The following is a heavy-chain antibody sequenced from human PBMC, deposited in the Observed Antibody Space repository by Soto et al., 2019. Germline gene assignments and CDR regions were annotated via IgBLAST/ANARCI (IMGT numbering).Heavy chain of an antibody. Sequence: QVQLVQSGAEVKKPGASVRVSCKASGYSFTSHGMNWVRQAPGQGLEGMGWISGYNGYAKYAQRFQARVTLTTDPSSSTSYMELGSLRSDDTAVYSCARGMTGDKLYPFDYRGQGTLVTVSS. CDR3: ARGMTGDKLYPFDY. J-gene: IGHJ4*02. CDR2: ISGYNGYA. CDR1: GYSFTSHG. D-gene: IGHD4-17*01. V-gene: IGHV1-18*01.